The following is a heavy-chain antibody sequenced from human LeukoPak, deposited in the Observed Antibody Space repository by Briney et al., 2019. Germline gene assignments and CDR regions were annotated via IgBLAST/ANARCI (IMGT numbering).Heavy chain of an antibody. Sequence: PGGSLRLSCGASGFTFSSYAMSWVRQAPGTGLELVSGISGGGASTYHADSVKGRFTISRDNSKNTLFLQMNSLRADDTAVYYCAKDPGPMDVWGQGTTVTVSS. CDR3: AKDPGPMDV. CDR1: GFTFSSYA. CDR2: ISGGGAST. V-gene: IGHV3-23*01. J-gene: IGHJ6*02.